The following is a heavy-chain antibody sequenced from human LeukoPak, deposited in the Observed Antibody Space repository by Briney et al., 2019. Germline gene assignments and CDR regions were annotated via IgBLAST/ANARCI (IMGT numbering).Heavy chain of an antibody. CDR3: AKGWFRDYYFDY. V-gene: IGHV3-30*18. CDR1: GFTFSSYG. D-gene: IGHD3-10*01. Sequence: GGSLRLSCAASGFTFSSYGMHWVRQAPGKGLEWVALISYDGSNEYYADSVRGRFTISRDNSKFTLYMQMNSLRAEDTAVYYCAKGWFRDYYFDYWGQGTLVTVSS. CDR2: ISYDGSNE. J-gene: IGHJ4*02.